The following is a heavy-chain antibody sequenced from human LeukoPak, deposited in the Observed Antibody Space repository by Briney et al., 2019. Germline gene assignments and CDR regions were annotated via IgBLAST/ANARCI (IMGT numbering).Heavy chain of an antibody. CDR1: GYTFTSYY. V-gene: IGHV1-46*01. Sequence: ASVKVSCKASGYTFTSYYMHWVRQAPGQGLEWVGIINPSGGSTSYAQKFQGRVTMTRDTSTSTVYMELSSLRSEDTAVYYCAREGLLWFGELLDYYYMDVWGKGTTVTVSS. CDR2: INPSGGST. CDR3: AREGLLWFGELLDYYYMDV. J-gene: IGHJ6*03. D-gene: IGHD3-10*01.